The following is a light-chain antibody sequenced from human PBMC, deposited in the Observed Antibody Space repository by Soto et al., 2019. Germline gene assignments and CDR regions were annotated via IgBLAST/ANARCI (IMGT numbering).Light chain of an antibody. CDR3: QAWDSSSVV. Sequence: SSELTQPPSVSVSPGQTASITCSGDKLGDKYACWYQQKPGQSPVLVIYQDNKRPSGIPERFSGSNSGNTATLTISGTQAVDEADYYCQAWDSSSVVFGGGTKVTVL. V-gene: IGLV3-1*01. CDR1: KLGDKY. CDR2: QDN. J-gene: IGLJ2*01.